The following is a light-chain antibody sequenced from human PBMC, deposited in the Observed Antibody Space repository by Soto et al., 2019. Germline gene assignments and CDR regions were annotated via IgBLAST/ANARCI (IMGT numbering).Light chain of an antibody. J-gene: IGKJ4*01. CDR2: DAS. CDR1: NSFSRSY. Sequence: DIGLTQSPDTLSLSRVERAPLSCRAINSFSRSYSAWYQQKPGQAPRLLIYDASNGATGIPARFSGSGSGTDFTLTISSLQSEDFAVYYCQQYHKWPPFPFGGGTKV. CDR3: QQYHKWPPFP. V-gene: IGKV3-11*01.